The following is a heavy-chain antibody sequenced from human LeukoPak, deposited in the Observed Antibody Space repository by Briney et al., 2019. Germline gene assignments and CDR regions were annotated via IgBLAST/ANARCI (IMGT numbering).Heavy chain of an antibody. V-gene: IGHV5-51*01. CDR3: ARHAKQQLVPLEYYYGMDV. J-gene: IGHJ6*02. Sequence: GESLKISCKGSGYSFTSYWIGWVRQMPGKGLEWMGIIYPGDSDTRYSPSFQGQVTISADKSISTAYLQWSSLKASDTAMYYCARHAKQQLVPLEYYYGMDVWGQGTTVTVSS. CDR1: GYSFTSYW. CDR2: IYPGDSDT. D-gene: IGHD6-13*01.